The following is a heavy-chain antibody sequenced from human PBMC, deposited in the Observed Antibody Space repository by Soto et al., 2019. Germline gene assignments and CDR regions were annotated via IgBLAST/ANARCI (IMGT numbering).Heavy chain of an antibody. CDR2: INPDSADT. J-gene: IGHJ4*02. D-gene: IGHD6-25*01. Sequence: QVQLVQSGAEVKKPGASVRVSCKASGYIFTGYYIHWVRQAPGQGLQWMGWINPDSADTNYARKCQARVTIISDRSINTAYVELTRLRSDDTAVDYCARGGVLGRDSGANHCDYCAQGTLVTVSS. V-gene: IGHV1-2*02. CDR3: ARGGVLGRDSGANHCDY. CDR1: GYIFTGYY.